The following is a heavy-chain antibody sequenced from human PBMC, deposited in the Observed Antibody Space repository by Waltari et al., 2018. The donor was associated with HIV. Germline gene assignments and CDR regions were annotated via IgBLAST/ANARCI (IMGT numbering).Heavy chain of an antibody. V-gene: IGHV1-2*02. J-gene: IGHJ6*02. Sequence: QVQLVQSGAEVKKVGASVKVSCKASGYTFSDYYIHWVRPAPGRGLEWMWWSKPRSGGTPYAQKYQGRDTMSRDTAVSTAYMELSRLRSDDTAVYYCARDAEVLGYSYRNYYYYYGMDAWGQGTTVTVSS. CDR2: SKPRSGGT. CDR3: ARDAEVLGYSYRNYYYYYGMDA. CDR1: GYTFSDYY. D-gene: IGHD5-18*01.